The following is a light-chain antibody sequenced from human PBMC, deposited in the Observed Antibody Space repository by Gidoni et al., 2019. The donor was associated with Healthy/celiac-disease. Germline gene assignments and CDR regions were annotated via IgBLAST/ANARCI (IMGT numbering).Light chain of an antibody. Sequence: AIRMTQSPSSFSASTGDRVTITCRASQGISSYLAWYQQKPGKAPKLLIYAASTLQSGVPSRFSGSGSGTDFTLTISCLQSEDFATYYCQQYYSYPQTFXPXTKVDIK. CDR3: QQYYSYPQT. CDR2: AAS. V-gene: IGKV1-8*01. J-gene: IGKJ3*01. CDR1: QGISSY.